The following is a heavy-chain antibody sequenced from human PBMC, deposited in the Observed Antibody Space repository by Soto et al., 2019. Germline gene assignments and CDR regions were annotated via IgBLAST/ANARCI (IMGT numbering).Heavy chain of an antibody. J-gene: IGHJ6*02. CDR3: ARDYDLRSGYGPNGMDV. Sequence: QVQLVQSGAEVKKPGSSVKVSCKASGGTFSSYAISWVRQAPGQGLEWMGGIIPIFGTANYAQKFQGRVTITADEYTRTAYMELSSMRSKHTAVYYWARDYDLRSGYGPNGMDVWGQGTTVTVSS. D-gene: IGHD3-3*01. V-gene: IGHV1-69*12. CDR1: GGTFSSYA. CDR2: IIPIFGTA.